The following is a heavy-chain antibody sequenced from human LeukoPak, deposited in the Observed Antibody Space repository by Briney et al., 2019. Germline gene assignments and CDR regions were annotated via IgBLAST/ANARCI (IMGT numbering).Heavy chain of an antibody. Sequence: ASVKVSCKASGYTFTSYGISWVRQAPGHGLEWMGWISAYNGNTNYAQKLQGRVTMTTDTSTSTAYMELSSLRSEDTAVYYCARAMIAGLGWFDPWGQGTLVTVSS. D-gene: IGHD3-22*01. V-gene: IGHV1-18*01. CDR2: ISAYNGNT. CDR1: GYTFTSYG. J-gene: IGHJ5*02. CDR3: ARAMIAGLGWFDP.